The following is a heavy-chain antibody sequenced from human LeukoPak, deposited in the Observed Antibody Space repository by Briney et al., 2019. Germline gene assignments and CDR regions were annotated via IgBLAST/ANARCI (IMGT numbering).Heavy chain of an antibody. CDR2: IYYSGST. D-gene: IGHD6-19*01. CDR3: ARGRSSGFAY. Sequence: SKTLSLTCTVSGGSISSYYWSWIRQPPGKGLEWIGYIYYSGSTNYNPSLKSRVTISVDTSKNQFSLKLSSVTAADTAVYYCARGRSSGFAYWGQGTLVTVSS. V-gene: IGHV4-59*01. CDR1: GGSISSYY. J-gene: IGHJ4*02.